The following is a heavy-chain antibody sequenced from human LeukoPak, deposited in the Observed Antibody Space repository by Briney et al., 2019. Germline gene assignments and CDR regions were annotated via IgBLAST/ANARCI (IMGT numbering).Heavy chain of an antibody. CDR2: INGGGGNT. CDR3: AKDPNGDYVGAFDS. V-gene: IGHV3-23*01. CDR1: GFTFRTYA. J-gene: IGHJ3*02. Sequence: GGSLRLSCAASGFTFRTYAMSWVRQAPGKGLEWVAAINGGGGNTNYADSVKGRFTISRDHSRDTLYLQMNSLRVEDTAVYYCAKDPNGDYVGAFDSWGQGTMVTVSS. D-gene: IGHD4-17*01.